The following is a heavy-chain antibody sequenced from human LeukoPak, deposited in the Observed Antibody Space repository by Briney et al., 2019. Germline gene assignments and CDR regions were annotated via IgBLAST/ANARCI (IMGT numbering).Heavy chain of an antibody. CDR1: GGSCSGYY. J-gene: IGHJ4*02. CDR2: INHSGST. D-gene: IGHD3-3*01. Sequence: SETLSLTCAVYGGSCSGYYWSWIRQPPGKGLEWIGEINHSGSTNYNPSLKSRVTISVDTSKNQFSLKLSSVTAADTAVYYCARRLPRVKNFDYWGQGTLVTVSS. CDR3: ARRLPRVKNFDY. V-gene: IGHV4-34*01.